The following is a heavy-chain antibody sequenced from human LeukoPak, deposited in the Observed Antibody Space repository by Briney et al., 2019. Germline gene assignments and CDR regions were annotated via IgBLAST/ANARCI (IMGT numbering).Heavy chain of an antibody. CDR1: GGSISSYY. CDR2: YSGST. D-gene: IGHD3-10*01. Sequence: SETLSLTCTVSGGSISSYYWAWIRQPPGKGLEYIGSYSGSTYYNPSLKSRVTISVDTSKKQFSLKLSSVTAADTAVYYCARSSYGAGSKPYWVDYWGQGTLVTVSS. CDR3: ARSSYGAGSKPYWVDY. J-gene: IGHJ4*02. V-gene: IGHV4-39*01.